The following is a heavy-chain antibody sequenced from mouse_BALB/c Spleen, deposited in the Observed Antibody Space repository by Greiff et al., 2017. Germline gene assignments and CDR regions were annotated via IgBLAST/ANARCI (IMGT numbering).Heavy chain of an antibody. CDR2: IYPGDGDT. CDR1: GYTFTSYW. Sequence: VQLQQSGAELARPGASVKLSCKASGYTFTSYWMQWVKQRPGQGLEWIGAIYPGDGDTRYTQKFKGKATLTADKSSSTAYMQLSSLASEDSAVYYCARRGPYDSWFAYWGQGTLVTVSA. J-gene: IGHJ3*01. D-gene: IGHD2-4*01. V-gene: IGHV1-87*01. CDR3: ARRGPYDSWFAY.